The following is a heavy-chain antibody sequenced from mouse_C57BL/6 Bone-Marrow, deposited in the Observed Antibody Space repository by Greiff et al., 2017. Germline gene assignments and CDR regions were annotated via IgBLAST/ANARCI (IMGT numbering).Heavy chain of an antibody. V-gene: IGHV5-12*01. Sequence: VMLVESGGGLVQPGGSLKLSCAASGFTFSDYYMYWVRQTPEKRLEWVAYISNGGGSTYYPDTVKGRFTISRDNAKNTLYLQMSRLKSEDTAMYYCARHYYDYDGGYFDVWGTGTTVTVSS. CDR2: ISNGGGST. CDR3: ARHYYDYDGGYFDV. CDR1: GFTFSDYY. J-gene: IGHJ1*03. D-gene: IGHD2-4*01.